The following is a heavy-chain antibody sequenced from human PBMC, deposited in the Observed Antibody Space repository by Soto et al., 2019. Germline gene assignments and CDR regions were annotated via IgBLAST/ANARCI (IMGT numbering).Heavy chain of an antibody. CDR1: GISFTTYA. CDR3: AGDYLRLNSLNGNYYSYGMDV. D-gene: IGHD4-17*01. J-gene: IGHJ6*02. CDR2: VAGNVSNR. V-gene: IGHV3-23*04. Sequence: EVQVVESGGGLVQPGGSLRLSCAASGISFTTYAMTWVRQAPGKGLERVSTVAGNVSNRHYADFVKGRFTISRDNSKNTLSLQMNSLRAEDTAVYYCAGDYLRLNSLNGNYYSYGMDVWGQGTAVTVSS.